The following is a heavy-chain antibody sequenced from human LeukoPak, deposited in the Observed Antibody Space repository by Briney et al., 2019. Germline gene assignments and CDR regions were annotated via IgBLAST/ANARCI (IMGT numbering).Heavy chain of an antibody. Sequence: GGSLRLSCAASGFTVSSNYMSWVRQAPGKGLEWVSVIYRGGRTYYADSVKGRFTISRDDSKNMLYLQMNSLRAEDTAVYYCARNMFGSYNPGYYYYGMDVWGQGTTVTVSS. V-gene: IGHV3-66*01. CDR2: IYRGGRT. D-gene: IGHD3-10*01. CDR3: ARNMFGSYNPGYYYYGMDV. J-gene: IGHJ6*02. CDR1: GFTVSSNY.